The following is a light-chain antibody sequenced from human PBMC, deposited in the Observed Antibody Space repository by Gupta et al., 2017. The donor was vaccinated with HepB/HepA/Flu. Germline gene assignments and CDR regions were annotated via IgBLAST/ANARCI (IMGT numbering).Light chain of an antibody. Sequence: QSALSPPASVSGSPAQSITIPRTGTSSDVGGYDYVSWYQQHPGKAPKLIIYDVNKRPSGVSNRFSGSKSGNTASLTISGLQAEDEADLYCSSYTSGRTVFGTGTKVTVL. CDR1: SSDVGGYDY. CDR2: DVN. J-gene: IGLJ1*01. CDR3: SSYTSGRTV. V-gene: IGLV2-14*01.